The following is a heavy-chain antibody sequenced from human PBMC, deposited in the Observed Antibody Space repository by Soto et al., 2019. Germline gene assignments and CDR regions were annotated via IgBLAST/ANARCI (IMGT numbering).Heavy chain of an antibody. Sequence: GGSMRLSCAASGFTFNNCAMSWGRLAPGKGLEWVSGISGSGGSTYYADSVKGRFTISRDNSKNTLYLQMNSLRAEDTAVYYCARGRGVIVKNYFDYWGLGALVTVSS. CDR3: ARGRGVIVKNYFDY. V-gene: IGHV3-23*01. CDR1: GFTFNNCA. D-gene: IGHD3-16*02. CDR2: ISGSGGST. J-gene: IGHJ4*02.